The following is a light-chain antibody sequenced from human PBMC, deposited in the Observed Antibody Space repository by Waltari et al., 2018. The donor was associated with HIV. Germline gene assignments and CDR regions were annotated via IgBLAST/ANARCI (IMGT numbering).Light chain of an antibody. CDR3: CSYAGSSTYV. J-gene: IGLJ1*01. Sequence: QSALTQPPSVSGSPGQSLTISCTGTSSDVGSYSLVSWYQQHPGKAPKLMIYEVSKRPSGVSKRFSGSKSGNTASLTISGLQAEDEADYYCCSYAGSSTYVFGTGTKVTVL. CDR2: EVS. CDR1: SSDVGSYSL. V-gene: IGLV2-23*02.